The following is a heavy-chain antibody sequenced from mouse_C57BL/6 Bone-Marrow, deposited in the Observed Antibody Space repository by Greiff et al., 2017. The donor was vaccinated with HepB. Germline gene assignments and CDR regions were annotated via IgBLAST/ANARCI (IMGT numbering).Heavy chain of an antibody. D-gene: IGHD2-2*01. V-gene: IGHV14-4*01. CDR3: TTMVTTWYFDY. J-gene: IGHJ2*01. CDR2: IDPENGDT. CDR1: GFNIKDDY. Sequence: VQLQQSGAELVRPGASVKLSCTASGFNIKDDYMHWVKQRPEQGLEWIGWIDPENGDTEYASKFQGKATITADTSSNTAYLQLSSLTSEDTAVYYCTTMVTTWYFDYWGQGTTLTVSS.